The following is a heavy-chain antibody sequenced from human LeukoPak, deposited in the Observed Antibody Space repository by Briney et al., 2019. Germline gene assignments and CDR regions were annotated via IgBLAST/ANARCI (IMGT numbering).Heavy chain of an antibody. CDR3: ARDVPPYYDFWTERGAFDI. Sequence: SETLSLTCTVSGGSISSSSYYWGWIRQPPGKGLVWIGSIYYSGSTYYNPSLKSRVTISVDTSKNQFSLKLSSVTAADTAVYYCARDVPPYYDFWTERGAFDIWGQGTMVTVSS. CDR1: GGSISSSSYY. V-gene: IGHV4-39*02. J-gene: IGHJ3*02. D-gene: IGHD3-3*01. CDR2: IYYSGST.